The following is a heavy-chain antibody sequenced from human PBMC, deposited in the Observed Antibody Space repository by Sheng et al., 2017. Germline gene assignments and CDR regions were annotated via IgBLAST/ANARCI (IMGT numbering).Heavy chain of an antibody. D-gene: IGHD3-22*01. CDR1: GYTFTSYG. CDR3: AKRSYYDSSGYPDAFDI. Sequence: QVQLVQSGAEVKKPGASVKVSCKASGYTFTSYGISWVRQAPGQGLEWMGWISAYNGNTNYAQKLQGRVTMTTDTSTSTAYMELRSLRSDDTAVYYCAKRSYYDSSGYPDAFDIWGQGTMVTVSS. J-gene: IGHJ3*02. CDR2: ISAYNGNT. V-gene: IGHV1-18*01.